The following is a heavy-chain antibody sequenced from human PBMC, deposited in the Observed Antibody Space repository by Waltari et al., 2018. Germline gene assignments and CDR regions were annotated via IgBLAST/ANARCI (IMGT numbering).Heavy chain of an antibody. CDR3: ARDFASTYFFDY. CDR1: GFDFRGYV. J-gene: IGHJ4*02. CDR2: IWYEGRYE. V-gene: IGHV3-33*01. Sequence: QVQLVESGGGVVQPGRSLRLSCAASGFDFRGYVMHWVRQAPGKGRGGLAVIWYEGRYEYYADSVKGRFTISRDNSKDTLYLQMNSLRAEDTAVYYCARDFASTYFFDYWGQGTLVTVSS.